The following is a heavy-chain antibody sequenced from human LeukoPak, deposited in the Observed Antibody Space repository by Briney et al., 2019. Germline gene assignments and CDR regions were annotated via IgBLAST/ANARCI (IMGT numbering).Heavy chain of an antibody. CDR3: TRDAGTYNWLDP. Sequence: GGSLRLSCAASGFTFSDCSIHWVRQASGKGLEWVGLIDKKTKDYETAYAASVRGRFTISRDDSQNTAYLQMYSLETEDTALYYCTRDAGTYNWLDPWGQGTLVTVSS. J-gene: IGHJ5*02. D-gene: IGHD1-26*01. CDR2: IDKKTKDYET. V-gene: IGHV3-73*01. CDR1: GFTFSDCS.